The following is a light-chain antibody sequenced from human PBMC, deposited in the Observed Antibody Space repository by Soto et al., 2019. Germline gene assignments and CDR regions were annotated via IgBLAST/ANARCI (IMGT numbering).Light chain of an antibody. CDR1: RRVSRN. CDR2: SGP. Sequence: EIPMTQAQATLSVSPGDRATLSCRASRRVSRNLAWSQQDPGQDPRGLIYSGPTRATGIPARLSGSGSGTEFTLTISSLQAEDFGVYYCQQYSRWTTFGKGTKVDI. CDR3: QQYSRWTT. J-gene: IGKJ1*01. V-gene: IGKV3-15*01.